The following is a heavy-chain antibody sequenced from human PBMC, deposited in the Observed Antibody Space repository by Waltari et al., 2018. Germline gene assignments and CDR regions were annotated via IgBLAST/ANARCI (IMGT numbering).Heavy chain of an antibody. Sequence: VELVESGGGVVQPGRSLRLSCEAAEFTVSCYPMHWVRQAPGKGLEWVAVISYNARNIYYVDSVKGRFTISRDNSKKTLYLHMNSLRAEDTAVYYCARDYCDRTNCHGMDVWGQGTTVTVSS. V-gene: IGHV3-30*03. CDR3: ARDYCDRTNCHGMDV. CDR1: EFTVSCYP. CDR2: ISYNARNI. D-gene: IGHD3-22*01. J-gene: IGHJ6*02.